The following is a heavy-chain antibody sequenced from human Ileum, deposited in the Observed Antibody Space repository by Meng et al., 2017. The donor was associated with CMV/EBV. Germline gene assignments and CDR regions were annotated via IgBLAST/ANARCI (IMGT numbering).Heavy chain of an antibody. D-gene: IGHD6-6*01. Sequence: ESEPDLVKPCRTLSLPGSSSEDSCNSCDDTWSRIRQNPGKGLEWIGHVHDSGSTYYNPSLQSRVTISVDTSKNQFSLKLSSVTAADTAVYYCARVWGIAVRPLDYWGQGTLVTVSS. CDR2: VHDSGST. J-gene: IGHJ4*02. CDR1: EDSCNSCDDT. V-gene: IGHV4-30-4*01. CDR3: ARVWGIAVRPLDY.